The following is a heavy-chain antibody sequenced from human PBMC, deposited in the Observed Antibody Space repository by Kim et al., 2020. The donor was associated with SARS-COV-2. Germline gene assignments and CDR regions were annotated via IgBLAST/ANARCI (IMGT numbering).Heavy chain of an antibody. D-gene: IGHD1-26*01. J-gene: IGHJ4*02. CDR1: GGSFSGYY. V-gene: IGHV4-34*01. CDR2: INHSGST. Sequence: SETLSLTCAVYGGSFSGYYWSWIRQPPGKGLEWIGEINHSGSTNYNPPLKSRVTISVDTSKNQFSLKLSSVTAADTAVYYCARLPRRELPGGYWGQGTLVTVSS. CDR3: ARLPRRELPGGY.